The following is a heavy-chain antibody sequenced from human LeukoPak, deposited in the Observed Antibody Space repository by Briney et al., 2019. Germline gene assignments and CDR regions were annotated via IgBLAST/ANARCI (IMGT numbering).Heavy chain of an antibody. D-gene: IGHD6-19*01. CDR2: IYYSGST. J-gene: IGHJ4*02. V-gene: IGHV4-39*01. CDR1: GGSISSSSYY. Sequence: SETLSLTCTVSGGSISSSSYYWGWIRQPPGKGLERIGSIYYSGSTYYNPSLKSRVTISVDTSKNQFSLKLSSVTAADTAVYHCASAIYTVAGFDYWGQGTLVTVSS. CDR3: ASAIYTVAGFDY.